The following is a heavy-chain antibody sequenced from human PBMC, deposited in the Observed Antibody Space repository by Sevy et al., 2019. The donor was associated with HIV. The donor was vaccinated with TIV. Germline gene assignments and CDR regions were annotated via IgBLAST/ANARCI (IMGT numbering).Heavy chain of an antibody. CDR2: ISGISNYI. CDR1: GFTFSSYS. CDR3: AGGRYDSSGSFDAFDI. V-gene: IGHV3-21*04. J-gene: IGHJ3*02. Sequence: GGSLRLSCAASGFTFSSYSMNWVRQAPGKGLEWVSSISGISNYIYYADSVKGRFSISRDNAKNSLYLQMNSLRTEDTAVYFCAGGRYDSSGSFDAFDIWGQGTMVTVSS. D-gene: IGHD3-22*01.